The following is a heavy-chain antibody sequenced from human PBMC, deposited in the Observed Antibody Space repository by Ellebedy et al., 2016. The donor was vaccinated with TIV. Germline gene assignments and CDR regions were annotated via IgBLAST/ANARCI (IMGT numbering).Heavy chain of an antibody. J-gene: IGHJ6*02. D-gene: IGHD3-22*01. CDR1: GFTFSNYA. V-gene: IGHV3-30*07. Sequence: GGSLRLSCAASGFTFSNYAMSWVRQAPGKGLEWVAVIPYDGSNKYYTDSVKGRFTISRDNSKNTLYLQMNSLRAEDTAVYYCAKGWAYYYGSSGWGMDVWGQGTTVTVSS. CDR2: IPYDGSNK. CDR3: AKGWAYYYGSSGWGMDV.